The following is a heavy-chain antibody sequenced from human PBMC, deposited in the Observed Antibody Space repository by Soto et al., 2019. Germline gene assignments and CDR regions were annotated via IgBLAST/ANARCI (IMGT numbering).Heavy chain of an antibody. V-gene: IGHV4-4*02. CDR3: AREQRVAVGSLDY. CDR2: IYHSGST. D-gene: IGHD6-19*01. J-gene: IGHJ4*02. Sequence: QVQLQESGPGLVKPSGTLFLTCAVSGGSISSSNWWSWVRQPPGKGLEWIGEIYHSGSTNYNPSLKGRVTISVDKSKNQFSLKLSSVTAADTAVYYCAREQRVAVGSLDYWGQGTLVTVSS. CDR1: GGSISSSNW.